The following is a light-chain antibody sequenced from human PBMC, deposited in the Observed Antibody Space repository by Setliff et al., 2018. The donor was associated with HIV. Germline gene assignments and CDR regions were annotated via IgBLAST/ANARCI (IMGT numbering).Light chain of an antibody. V-gene: IGLV2-14*03. CDR3: QSYDTGLSGSRV. CDR1: SSDVGGYNF. J-gene: IGLJ1*01. CDR2: DVS. Sequence: QSALAQPASVSGSPGQSITISCTGTSSDVGGYNFVSWYQQHPGKAPKLMIYDVSNRPSGVSNRFSGSKSGNTASLTISGLQAEDEADYYCQSYDTGLSGSRVFGTGTKVTVL.